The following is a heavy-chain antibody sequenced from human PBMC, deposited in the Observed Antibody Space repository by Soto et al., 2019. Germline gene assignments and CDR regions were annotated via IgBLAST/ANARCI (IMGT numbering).Heavy chain of an antibody. CDR1: GFTFSRFA. D-gene: IGHD3-10*01. CDR3: ASGFNSGTYNPH. V-gene: IGHV3-23*01. J-gene: IGHJ4*02. Sequence: GGSLRLSCAASGFTFSRFAMSWVRQAPGKGLEWVSVISDSGGSTYYADSVKGRFTISRDNSKNTLYLQMNSLRAEDTALYYCASGFNSGTYNPHWGQGILVTVSS. CDR2: ISDSGGST.